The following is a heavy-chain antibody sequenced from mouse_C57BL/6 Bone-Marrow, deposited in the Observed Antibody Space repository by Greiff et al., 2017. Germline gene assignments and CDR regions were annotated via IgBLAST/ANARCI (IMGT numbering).Heavy chain of an antibody. J-gene: IGHJ2*01. CDR1: GFNIKNTY. D-gene: IGHD2-4*01. CDR2: IDPANGTT. Sequence: EVQLVESVAELVRPGASVKLSCTASGFNIKNTYMHWVKQRPEQGLEWIGRIDPANGTTKYAPKFQGKATITADTSSNTTYLQLSSLTSEDTAIYCCARDLYYDYDGDYWGKGTTLTVSS. CDR3: ARDLYYDYDGDY. V-gene: IGHV14-3*01.